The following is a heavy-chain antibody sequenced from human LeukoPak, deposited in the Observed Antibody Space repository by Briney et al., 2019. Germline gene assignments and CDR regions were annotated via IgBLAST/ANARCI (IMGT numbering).Heavy chain of an antibody. D-gene: IGHD3-3*01. CDR3: ARDFILSSGYWGTDY. CDR1: GYTFTGYY. CDR2: INPNSGGT. J-gene: IGHJ4*02. V-gene: IGHV1-2*02. Sequence: ASVKVSCKTSGYTFTGYYMHWVRQAPGQGLEWMGWINPNSGGTNYAQKFQGRVTMTRDTSISTAYMELSRLRSDDTAVYYCARDFILSSGYWGTDYWGQGTLVTVSS.